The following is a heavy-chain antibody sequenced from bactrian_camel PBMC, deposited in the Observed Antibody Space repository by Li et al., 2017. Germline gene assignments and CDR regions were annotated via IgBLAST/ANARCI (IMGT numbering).Heavy chain of an antibody. D-gene: IGHD4*01. V-gene: IGHV3S40*01. CDR3: AAGLPQIRIAFPTVVRATCPAPNNY. CDR1: GLSFKPYI. Sequence: DVQLVESGGDLVQPGGSVRLSCAASGLSFKPYIMYWVRQAPGKGLEWVSTVGSGGGTTYYADSVKGRTTISRANAKNTVALQMSSLKPEDTAVYYCAAGLPQIRIAFPTVVRATCPAPNNYWGQGTQVTVS. CDR2: VGSGGGTT. J-gene: IGHJ4*01.